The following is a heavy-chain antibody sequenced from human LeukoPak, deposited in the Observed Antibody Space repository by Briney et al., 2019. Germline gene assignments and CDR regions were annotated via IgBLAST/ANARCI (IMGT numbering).Heavy chain of an antibody. D-gene: IGHD3-22*01. CDR1: GFTFSSYA. CDR3: ARVGSGYYYYYYYMDV. V-gene: IGHV3-30*04. Sequence: PGGSLRLSCAASGFTFSSYAMHWVRQAPGKGLEWVAVISYDGSNKYYADSVKGRFTISRDNSKNTLYLQMNSLRAEDTAVYYCARVGSGYYYYYYYMDVWGKGTTVTISS. J-gene: IGHJ6*03. CDR2: ISYDGSNK.